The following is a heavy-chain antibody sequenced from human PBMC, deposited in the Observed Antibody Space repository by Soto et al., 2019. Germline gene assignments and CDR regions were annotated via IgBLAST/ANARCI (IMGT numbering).Heavy chain of an antibody. CDR2: IGTYKGST. CDR1: GYSFVTYG. Sequence: QIQLVQSGLEVKKPGASVRVSCKTSGYSFVTYGISWVRQAPGQGPEWVAWIGTYKGSTRYSERLQGRVTLRTDMHETTVYMELRRLGPDDTAVYYCARDVQHWWDYPTGGYDYWGQGTLVTVSA. J-gene: IGHJ4*02. D-gene: IGHD2-8*02. CDR3: ARDVQHWWDYPTGGYDY. V-gene: IGHV1-18*04.